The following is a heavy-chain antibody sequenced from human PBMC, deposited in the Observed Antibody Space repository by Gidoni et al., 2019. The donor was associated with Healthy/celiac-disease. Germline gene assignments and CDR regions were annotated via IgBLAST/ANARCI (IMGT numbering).Heavy chain of an antibody. CDR3: AKDWWEFDY. D-gene: IGHD1-26*01. Sequence: EVQLLESGGGLVQPGGSLRISCAASGCTFSSYAMSWVRQAPGKGLGWVSAISCSVGSTYYPASVKGRFTISRDNSKNTLYLQMNSLRAEDTAVYYCAKDWWEFDYCGQGTLVTVSS. CDR2: ISCSVGST. J-gene: IGHJ4*02. V-gene: IGHV3-23*01. CDR1: GCTFSSYA.